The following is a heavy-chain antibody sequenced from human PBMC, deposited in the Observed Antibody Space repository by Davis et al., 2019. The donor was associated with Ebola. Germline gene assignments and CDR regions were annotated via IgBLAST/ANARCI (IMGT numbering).Heavy chain of an antibody. D-gene: IGHD3-3*01. Sequence: GESLKISCAASGFTFSDYYMSWIRQAPGKGLEWVSYISSSSTYTNYADSVKGRFTISRDNSKNTLYLQMNSLRAEDTGVYYCAKDRGYDFWSGRRGMDVWGQGTTVTVSS. CDR3: AKDRGYDFWSGRRGMDV. J-gene: IGHJ6*02. V-gene: IGHV3-11*06. CDR2: ISSSSTYT. CDR1: GFTFSDYY.